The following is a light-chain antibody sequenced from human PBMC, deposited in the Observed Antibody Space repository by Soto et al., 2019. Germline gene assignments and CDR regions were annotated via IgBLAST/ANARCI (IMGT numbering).Light chain of an antibody. V-gene: IGKV3-20*01. CDR1: STVDSIY. Sequence: ETVLTQSPGTLSLSPGERASLSCRASSTVDSIYLAWYQQKPGQAPRLLIYGASNRATGIPDRFSGSGSGTDFTLTISRLEPEDFAVYYCQQYNNWPLTFGGGTKVDIK. CDR2: GAS. J-gene: IGKJ4*01. CDR3: QQYNNWPLT.